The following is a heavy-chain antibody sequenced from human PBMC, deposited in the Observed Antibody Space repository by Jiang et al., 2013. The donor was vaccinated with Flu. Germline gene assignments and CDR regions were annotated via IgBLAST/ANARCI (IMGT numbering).Heavy chain of an antibody. CDR1: GGSISSSSYY. CDR2: SIIWEH. Sequence: CTVSGGSISSSSYYWGWIRQPPREGAWSGLGVSIIWEHLLQPSLKSRVTISVDTSKNQFSLKLSSVTAADTAVYYCARLRRLVYYQFDYWGQGTLVTVSS. CDR3: ARLRRLVYYQFDY. J-gene: IGHJ4*02. V-gene: IGHV4-39*01. D-gene: IGHD3-10*01.